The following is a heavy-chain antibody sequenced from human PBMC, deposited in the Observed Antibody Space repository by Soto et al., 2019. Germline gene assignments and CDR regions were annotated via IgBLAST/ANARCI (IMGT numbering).Heavy chain of an antibody. Sequence: GGSLRLSCAASGFTFSSYAMHWVRQAPGKGLEYVSAISSNGGSTYYANSVKGRFTISRDNSKNTLYLQMGSLRAEDMAVYYCARDSRDGSGNVNKDYYYYYYIDVWGKGTTVTVSS. D-gene: IGHD3-10*01. J-gene: IGHJ6*03. CDR2: ISSNGGST. CDR1: GFTFSSYA. V-gene: IGHV3-64*01. CDR3: ARDSRDGSGNVNKDYYYYYYIDV.